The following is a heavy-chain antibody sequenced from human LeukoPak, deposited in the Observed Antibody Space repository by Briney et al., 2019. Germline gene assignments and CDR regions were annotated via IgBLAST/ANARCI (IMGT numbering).Heavy chain of an antibody. CDR1: GFTVSSNS. CDR3: AREGLLWFGESTIPLNYYYYYMDV. D-gene: IGHD3-10*01. CDR2: IYSDNT. Sequence: GGSLRLSCTVSGFTVSSNSMSWVRQAPGKGLEWVSFIYSDNTHYSDSVKGRFTISRDNSKNTLYLQMNSLRAEDTAVYYCAREGLLWFGESTIPLNYYYYYMDVWGKGTTVTVSS. J-gene: IGHJ6*03. V-gene: IGHV3-66*03.